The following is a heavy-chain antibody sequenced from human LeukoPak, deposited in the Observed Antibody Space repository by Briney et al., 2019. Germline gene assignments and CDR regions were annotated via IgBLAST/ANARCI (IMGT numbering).Heavy chain of an antibody. CDR2: IYYSGRT. Sequence: SETLSLTCTVPGGSISSYYWSWIRQPPGKGREWMGYIYYSGRTRYTPSLKSRVTISVDTSKSQFSLKLSSVTAADTAVYYCARGGAVTTLWYFDLWGRGTLVTVSS. CDR1: GGSISSYY. J-gene: IGHJ2*01. CDR3: ARGGAVTTLWYFDL. V-gene: IGHV4-59*01. D-gene: IGHD4-17*01.